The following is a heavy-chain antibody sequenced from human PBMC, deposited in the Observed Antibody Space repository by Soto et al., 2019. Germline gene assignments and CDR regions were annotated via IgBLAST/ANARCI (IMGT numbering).Heavy chain of an antibody. CDR1: GFTFSSYA. CDR3: ARDRRRLYYYYGMDV. Sequence: PGGSLRLSCADSGFTFSSYAMHWGREAPGKGLEWVAVISYDGSNKYYADSVKGRFTISRDNSKNTLYLQMNSLRAEDTAVYYCARDRRRLYYYYGMDVWVQWTTVTVSS. D-gene: IGHD6-6*01. V-gene: IGHV3-30-3*01. CDR2: ISYDGSNK. J-gene: IGHJ6*02.